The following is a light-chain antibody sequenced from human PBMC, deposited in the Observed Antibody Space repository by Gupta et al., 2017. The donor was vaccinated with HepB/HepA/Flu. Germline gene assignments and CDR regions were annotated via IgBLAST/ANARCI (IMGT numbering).Light chain of an antibody. CDR2: YTSDSDK. V-gene: IGLV5-45*02. CDR1: SGVNVATYR. J-gene: IGLJ3*02. CDR3: MTWHISTWV. Sequence: QAVLPQPSSLSASPGASASLTCTFRSGVNVATYRIYWYQQKPGSPPQFLLSYTSDSDKQQGSGVPSRFSGSKVVSANAGILLISGLQSEDEADYYCMTWHISTWVFGGGTKLTVL.